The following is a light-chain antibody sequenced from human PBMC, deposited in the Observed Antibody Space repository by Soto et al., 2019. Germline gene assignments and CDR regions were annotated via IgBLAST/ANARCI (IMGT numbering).Light chain of an antibody. CDR1: QSISSY. CDR3: QQSFSIPWT. V-gene: IGKV1-39*01. J-gene: IGKJ1*01. Sequence: DIQMTQSPLSLSASEGDRVTITCRASQSISSYLSWYQQKPGKAPKRLIYAASHLKSGVPSRFSGSGSGTEFTLTINSLQSDEFATYYCQQSFSIPWTFGQGTKVEIK. CDR2: AAS.